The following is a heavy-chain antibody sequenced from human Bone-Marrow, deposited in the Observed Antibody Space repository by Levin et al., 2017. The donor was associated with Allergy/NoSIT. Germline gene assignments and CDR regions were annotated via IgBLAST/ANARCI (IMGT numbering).Heavy chain of an antibody. V-gene: IGHV3-30*04. CDR3: ARDAAGCYSQYFDY. CDR1: GFTFSSYA. CDR2: ISYDGSNK. J-gene: IGHJ4*02. Sequence: GESLKISCAASGFTFSSYAMHWVRQAPGKGLEWVAVISYDGSNKYYADSVKGRFTISRDNSKNTLYLQMNSLRAEDTAVYYCARDAAGCYSQYFDYWGQGTLVTVSS. D-gene: IGHD1-26*01.